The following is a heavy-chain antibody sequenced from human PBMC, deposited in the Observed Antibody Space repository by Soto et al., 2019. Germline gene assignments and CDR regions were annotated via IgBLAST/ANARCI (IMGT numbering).Heavy chain of an antibody. CDR3: TTVTPPG. Sequence: CVASGFTFNNAWMTWVRQAPGKGLEWVGRIKSKTEGGTTDYAAPVKGRFTLSRDDSKNTLYLQMNSLKTEDSAVYYCTTVTPPGWGQGTLVTVSS. CDR1: GFTFNNAW. CDR2: IKSKTEGGTT. V-gene: IGHV3-15*01. J-gene: IGHJ4*02.